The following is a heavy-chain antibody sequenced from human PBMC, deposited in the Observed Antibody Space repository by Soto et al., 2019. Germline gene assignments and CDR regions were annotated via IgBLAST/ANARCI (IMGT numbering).Heavy chain of an antibody. CDR1: GGPIRGYY. CDR3: ARGRYSYETIYYKFYYSALDV. V-gene: IGHV4-34*01. CDR2: INDNGGT. Sequence: PSETLSLTCGVYGGPIRGYYWSWIRQSPGKGLEWIGDINDNGGTNYNPSLKSRVTTSLDTSKKQVSLMVSSVTAADTAVYYCARGRYSYETIYYKFYYSALDVWGQGTTVTVSS. J-gene: IGHJ6*02. D-gene: IGHD3-10*01.